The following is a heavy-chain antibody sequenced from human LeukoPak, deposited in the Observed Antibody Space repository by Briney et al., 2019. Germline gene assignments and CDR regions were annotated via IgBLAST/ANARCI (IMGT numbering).Heavy chain of an antibody. J-gene: IGHJ4*02. CDR1: GYTFTSYG. CDR2: SSAYNGNT. V-gene: IGHV1-18*01. CDR3: ARAGGGYYGSGTYYFDY. D-gene: IGHD3-10*01. Sequence: ASVKVSCKASGYTFTSYGISWVRQAPGQGLEWMGWSSAYNGNTNYAQKLQGRVTMTTDTSTSTAYMELRSLRSDDTAVYYCARAGGGYYGSGTYYFDYWGQGTLVTVSS.